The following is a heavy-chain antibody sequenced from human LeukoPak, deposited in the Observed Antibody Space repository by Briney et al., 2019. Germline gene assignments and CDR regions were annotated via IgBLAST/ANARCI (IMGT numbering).Heavy chain of an antibody. D-gene: IGHD3-22*01. Sequence: SVKVSCKASGGTFSSYAISWVRQAPGQGLEWMGXIIPIFGTANYAQKFQGRVTITADESTSTAYMELSSLRSEDTAVYYCARWEYYYDSSGYYCAPEIYYGMDVWGQGTTVTVSS. CDR2: IIPIFGTA. CDR1: GGTFSSYA. J-gene: IGHJ6*02. V-gene: IGHV1-69*13. CDR3: ARWEYYYDSSGYYCAPEIYYGMDV.